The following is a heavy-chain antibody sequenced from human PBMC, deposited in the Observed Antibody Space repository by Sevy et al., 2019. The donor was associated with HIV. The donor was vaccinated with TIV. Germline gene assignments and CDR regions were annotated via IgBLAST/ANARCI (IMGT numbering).Heavy chain of an antibody. Sequence: SETLSLTCTVSGGSINNPDYNWSWIRQSPGKGLEGLGYIYYSGNTYYSPSLRSPISISIDRSKNQFSLARMSVTAADTAVYFCARVTGPFGGLDPWGQGTRVTVSS. D-gene: IGHD3-9*01. CDR1: GGSINNPDYN. CDR2: IYYSGNT. CDR3: ARVTGPFGGLDP. J-gene: IGHJ5*02. V-gene: IGHV4-30-4*01.